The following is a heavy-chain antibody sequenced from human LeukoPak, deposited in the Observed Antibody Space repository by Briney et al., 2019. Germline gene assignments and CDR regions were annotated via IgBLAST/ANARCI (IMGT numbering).Heavy chain of an antibody. V-gene: IGHV7-4-1*02. Sequence: ASLKVSSKASGYSVTNYAMICVRQAPGQGLEWMGWSHPSTGNPTDAPAFTGRFVFSLDTSVSTTSLQISSLKAEDTAVYFCARAFQSLGGLSLPDYWGQGTLVTVSS. D-gene: IGHD3-16*02. J-gene: IGHJ4*02. CDR3: ARAFQSLGGLSLPDY. CDR2: SHPSTGNP. CDR1: GYSVTNYA.